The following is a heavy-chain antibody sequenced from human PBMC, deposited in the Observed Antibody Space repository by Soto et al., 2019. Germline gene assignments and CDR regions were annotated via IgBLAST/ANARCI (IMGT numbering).Heavy chain of an antibody. CDR1: GFPFGDYA. Sequence: GGSLRLSCPASGFPFGDYAMSWFRQAPGKGLEWVGFIRSKAYGGTTEYAAPVKGRFTISRDDSKSIAYLQMNSLKTEDTAVYYCATRTVRTPDYWGQGTLVTVSS. J-gene: IGHJ4*02. CDR3: ATRTVRTPDY. CDR2: IRSKAYGGTT. V-gene: IGHV3-49*03. D-gene: IGHD1-7*01.